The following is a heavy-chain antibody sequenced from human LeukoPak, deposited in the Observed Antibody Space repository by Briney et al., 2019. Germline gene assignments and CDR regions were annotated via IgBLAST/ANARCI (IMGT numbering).Heavy chain of an antibody. CDR2: INPSGGST. CDR3: ARVEMAPKNYGMDV. V-gene: IGHV1-46*01. Sequence: ASVNVSCKASGYTFTRYYIHSVRQAPGQGLEWMGIINPSGGSTSYAKKFQGRVTMTRDTSTSTVYMELSSLRSEDTAVYYCARVEMAPKNYGMDVWGQGTTVTVSS. J-gene: IGHJ6*02. CDR1: GYTFTRYY. D-gene: IGHD5-24*01.